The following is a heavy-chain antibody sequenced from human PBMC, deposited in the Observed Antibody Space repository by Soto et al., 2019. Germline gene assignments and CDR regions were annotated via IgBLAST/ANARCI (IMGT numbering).Heavy chain of an antibody. CDR1: GFTFRNHA. D-gene: IGHD2-15*01. J-gene: IGHJ6*02. Sequence: QVQLVESGGGVVQPGGSLRLSCAASGFTFRNHAMHWVRQAPGKGLECLAVIAHDGSNAFYRDSVKGRFTVSRDNSKNMLHLYMNSLRAEHTGVYYCARGDREDILVVVGARPGEYGTDIWGQGTTVIVSS. CDR2: IAHDGSNA. V-gene: IGHV3-30-3*01. CDR3: ARGDREDILVVVGARPGEYGTDI.